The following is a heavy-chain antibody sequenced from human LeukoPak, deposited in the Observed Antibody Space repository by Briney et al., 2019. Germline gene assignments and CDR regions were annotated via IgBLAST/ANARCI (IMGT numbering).Heavy chain of an antibody. CDR2: VYYTGST. CDR1: GGSVSNYY. CDR3: ARVTYYYDSSGYYSAFDI. V-gene: IGHV4-59*02. J-gene: IGHJ3*02. Sequence: SETLSLTCRVSGGSVSNYYWSWIRQPPGKGLEWIGYVYYTGSTNYNPSLKSRVTISVATSKNQFSLKLSSVTAADTAVYYCARVTYYYDSSGYYSAFDIWGQGTMVTVSS. D-gene: IGHD3-22*01.